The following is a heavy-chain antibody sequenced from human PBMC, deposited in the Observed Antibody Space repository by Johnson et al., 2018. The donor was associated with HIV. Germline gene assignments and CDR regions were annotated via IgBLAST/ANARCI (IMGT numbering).Heavy chain of an antibody. CDR2: ISSNGGNT. D-gene: IGHD3-22*01. CDR3: AIPYFHDSGVYH. V-gene: IGHV3-64*07. J-gene: IGHJ3*01. CDR1: GFTFSMYA. Sequence: VQLMESGGGSVQPGGSLRLSCAASGFTFSMYAMHWVRQAPGKGLEYVSAISSNGGNTYYADSVKDRFTISRDNSKNTLYFEMGSLRAEDMGVYYCAIPYFHDSGVYHWGQGTMVTVSS.